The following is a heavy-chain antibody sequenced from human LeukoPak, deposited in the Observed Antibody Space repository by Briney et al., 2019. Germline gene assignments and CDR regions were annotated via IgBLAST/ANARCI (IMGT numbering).Heavy chain of an antibody. V-gene: IGHV4-34*01. Sequence: GSLRLSCAASGFTVSTNFMSWIRQPPGKGLEWIGEINHSGSTNYNPSLKSRVTISVDTSKNQFSLKLSSVTAADTAVYYCARGPLVYSSSWYGSDYWGQGTLVTVSS. CDR2: INHSGST. D-gene: IGHD6-13*01. J-gene: IGHJ4*02. CDR3: ARGPLVYSSSWYGSDY. CDR1: GFTVSTNF.